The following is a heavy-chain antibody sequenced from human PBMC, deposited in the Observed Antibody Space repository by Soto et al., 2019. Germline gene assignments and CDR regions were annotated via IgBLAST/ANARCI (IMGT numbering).Heavy chain of an antibody. J-gene: IGHJ4*01. Sequence: GGSLRLSCAASGFTFSSYGMHWVRQAPGKGLEWVAVISYDGSNKYYADSVKGRFTISRDNSKNTLYLQMNSLRAEDTAVYYCAKEGTLLLGRSSYYYFDYWGQGTLVTVSS. CDR3: AKEGTLLLGRSSYYYFDY. D-gene: IGHD6-6*01. CDR1: GFTFSSYG. V-gene: IGHV3-30*18. CDR2: ISYDGSNK.